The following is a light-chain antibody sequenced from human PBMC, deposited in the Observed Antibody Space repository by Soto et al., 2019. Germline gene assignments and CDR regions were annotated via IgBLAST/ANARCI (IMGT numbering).Light chain of an antibody. J-gene: IGKJ1*01. CDR2: KAS. V-gene: IGKV1-5*03. CDR1: QSISSW. Sequence: DIQRTQSPSTLSASAGDRVTITCRASQSISSWLAWYQQKPGKAPKLLIYKASSLDSGVPSRFSGSGSGTEFTLSISSLQPEDFATYYCQQYSSYWTFGQGTKVEIK. CDR3: QQYSSYWT.